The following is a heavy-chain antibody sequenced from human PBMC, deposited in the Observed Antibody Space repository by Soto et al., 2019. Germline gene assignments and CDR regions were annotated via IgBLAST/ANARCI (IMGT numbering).Heavy chain of an antibody. CDR2: MYHSEST. V-gene: IGHV4-30-2*01. CDR3: ARVPDY. D-gene: IGHD2-2*01. Sequence: QLQLQESGSGLVKPSQTLSLTCAVSGDSISSGGYSWSWIRQPPGKGLEWIGYMYHSESTYYTPALRSRVTISIDRSKNQFSLKLSSVTAADTAVYYSARVPDYWGQGVLVTV. CDR1: GDSISSGGYS. J-gene: IGHJ4*02.